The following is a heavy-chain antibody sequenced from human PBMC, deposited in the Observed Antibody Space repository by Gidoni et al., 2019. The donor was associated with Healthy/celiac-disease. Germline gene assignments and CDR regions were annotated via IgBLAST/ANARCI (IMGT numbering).Heavy chain of an antibody. D-gene: IGHD3-10*01. V-gene: IGHV1-2*02. Sequence: QVQLVQSGAEVKKPGASVKVSCQASGYTFTGHYMHWVRQAPGQGLEWMGWINHNSGGTNYAQKFQGRVTMTRDTSISTAYMELSRLRSDDTAVYYCARDDEYYGSGSYNIDYWGQGTLVTVSS. CDR2: INHNSGGT. CDR1: GYTFTGHY. CDR3: ARDDEYYGSGSYNIDY. J-gene: IGHJ4*02.